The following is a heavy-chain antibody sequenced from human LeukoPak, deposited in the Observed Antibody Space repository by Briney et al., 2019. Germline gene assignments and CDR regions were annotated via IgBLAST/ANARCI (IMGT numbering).Heavy chain of an antibody. CDR3: ARAMIENQAFDY. CDR1: GGTFSNYG. Sequence: WASVKVSCKASGGTFSNYGISWVRQAPGQGLEWMGIINPSGGSTSYAQKFQGRVTMTRDTSTSTVYMELSSLRSEDTAVYYCARAMIENQAFDYWGQGTLVTVSS. V-gene: IGHV1-46*01. J-gene: IGHJ4*02. CDR2: INPSGGST. D-gene: IGHD3-22*01.